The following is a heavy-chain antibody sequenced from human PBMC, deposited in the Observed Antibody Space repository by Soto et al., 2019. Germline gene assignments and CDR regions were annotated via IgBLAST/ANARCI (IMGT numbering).Heavy chain of an antibody. D-gene: IGHD3-22*01. Sequence: PGGSLRLSCAASGFTFSSYAMHWVRQAPGKGLEWVAVISYDGSNKYYADSVKGRFTISRDNSKNTLYLQMNSLRAEDTAVYYCARDWADSSGYFPPDYWGQGTLVTV. V-gene: IGHV3-30-3*01. CDR3: ARDWADSSGYFPPDY. CDR1: GFTFSSYA. J-gene: IGHJ4*02. CDR2: ISYDGSNK.